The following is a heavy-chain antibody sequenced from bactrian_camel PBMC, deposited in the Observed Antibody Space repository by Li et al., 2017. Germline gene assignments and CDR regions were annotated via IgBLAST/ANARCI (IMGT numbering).Heavy chain of an antibody. CDR2: IDTDSDT. J-gene: IGHJ4*01. D-gene: IGHD6*01. Sequence: HVQLVESGGGAVQAGGSLTLSCVASGNRAGNYCMGWYRQTPVKEREAVAAIDTDSDTTYADSVEGRFTNSQDSARNTVYLQMNNLQPEDTATYYCAEGRGSRGEHCYSLNYWGQGTQVTVS. V-gene: IGHV3S53*01. CDR1: GNRAGNYC. CDR3: AEGRGSRGEHCYSLNY.